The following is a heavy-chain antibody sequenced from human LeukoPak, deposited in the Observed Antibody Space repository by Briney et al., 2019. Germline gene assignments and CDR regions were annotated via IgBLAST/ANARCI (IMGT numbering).Heavy chain of an antibody. Sequence: QPGGSLRLSCAASGFTVSNSWMDWVRQAPGKGLVWVSRINSEGSTTTYADSVKGRFTISRDNAKNTLYLQMNSLRAEDTAVYYCARAARADCTSPTCHSWLAPWGQGTQVTVSS. CDR3: ARAARADCTSPTCHSWLAP. CDR2: INSEGSTT. CDR1: GFTVSNSW. D-gene: IGHD2/OR15-2a*01. V-gene: IGHV3-74*01. J-gene: IGHJ5*02.